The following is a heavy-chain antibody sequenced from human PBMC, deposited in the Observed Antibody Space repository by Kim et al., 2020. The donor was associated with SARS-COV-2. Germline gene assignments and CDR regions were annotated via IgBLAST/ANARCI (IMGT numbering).Heavy chain of an antibody. D-gene: IGHD3-10*01. CDR3: AKEGGWEGSHYNVYDLGEKIYYYYYGMDV. CDR2: ISYDGSNK. Sequence: GGSLRLSCAASGFTFNTYGMHWVRQAPGKGLEWVAVISYDGSNKYYGDSVKGRFTISRDNSKNTLYLQMNSLRAEDTAVYYCAKEGGWEGSHYNVYDLGEKIYYYYYGMDVWGQGTTVTVSS. CDR1: GFTFNTYG. J-gene: IGHJ6*02. V-gene: IGHV3-30*18.